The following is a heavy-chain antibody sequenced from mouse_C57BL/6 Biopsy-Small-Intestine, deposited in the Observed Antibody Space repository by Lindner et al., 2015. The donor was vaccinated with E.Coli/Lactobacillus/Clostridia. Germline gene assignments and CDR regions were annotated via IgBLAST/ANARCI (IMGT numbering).Heavy chain of an antibody. Sequence: VQLQESGAELVKPGASVKLSCTASGFNIKDYYMHWVKQRTEQGLEWIGRIDPEDGETKYAPKFQGKATMTADTSSNTAYLRLSSLTSEDTAVYYCTPYYYGFAYWGQGTLVTVSA. CDR3: TPYYYGFAY. CDR1: GFNIKDYY. J-gene: IGHJ3*01. V-gene: IGHV14-2*01. CDR2: IDPEDGET. D-gene: IGHD1-1*01.